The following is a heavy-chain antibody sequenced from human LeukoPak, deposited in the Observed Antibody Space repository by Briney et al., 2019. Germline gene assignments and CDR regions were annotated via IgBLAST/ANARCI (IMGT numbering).Heavy chain of an antibody. CDR2: IYYSGTT. J-gene: IGHJ5*02. V-gene: IGHV4-39*07. D-gene: IGHD5-18*01. CDR1: GGSISSSPYY. CDR3: AKGAGGFSYYNWFDP. Sequence: SSETLSLTCTVSGGSISSSPYYWGWIRQPPGKGLEWIGSIYYSGTTHYSPSLESRVTISVDTSKNQFSLKLASVTAADTAIYYCAKGAGGFSYYNWFDPWGQGTLVTVSS.